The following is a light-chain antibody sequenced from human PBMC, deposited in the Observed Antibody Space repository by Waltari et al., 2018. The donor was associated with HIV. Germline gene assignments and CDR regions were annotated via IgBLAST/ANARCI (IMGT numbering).Light chain of an antibody. J-gene: IGKJ4*01. CDR3: QQRSNWPT. V-gene: IGKV3-11*01. CDR2: DAS. Sequence: EIVLTQSPATLSLSPGERATLSCGASQSVSSYLAWYQQKPGQAPRLLIYDASNRATGIPARFSGSGSGTDFTLTISSLEPEDFAVYYCQQRSNWPTFGGGTKVEIK. CDR1: QSVSSY.